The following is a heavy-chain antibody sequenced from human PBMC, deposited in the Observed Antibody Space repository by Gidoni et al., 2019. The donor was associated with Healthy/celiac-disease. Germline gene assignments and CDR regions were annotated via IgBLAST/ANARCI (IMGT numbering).Heavy chain of an antibody. CDR3: ASAGVVVVTALPHYFDY. Sequence: QEQLVQSRAGVQTTGLTVRVSCKASGAIFSSQAISWVRQRPGQGLECMGGIIPIFCTADYTQKFQGRVTITVDKSTSTAYMELSRLITEDTAVYYCASAGVVVVTALPHYFDYWGQGTLVTVSS. D-gene: IGHD2-21*02. CDR2: IIPIFCTA. CDR1: GAIFSSQA. V-gene: IGHV1-69*06. J-gene: IGHJ4*02.